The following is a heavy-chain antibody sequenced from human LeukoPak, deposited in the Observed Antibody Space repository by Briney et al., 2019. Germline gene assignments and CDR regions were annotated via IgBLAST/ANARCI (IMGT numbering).Heavy chain of an antibody. CDR2: IWYDGSNK. CDR1: GFTFSSYG. V-gene: IGHV3-33*06. Sequence: PRGSLRLSCAASGFTFSSYGMHWVRQAPGKGLEWVAVIWYDGSNKYYADSVKGRFTISRDNSKNTLYLQMNSLRAEDTAVYYCAKELEQQFDYWGQGTLVTVSS. D-gene: IGHD6-13*01. CDR3: AKELEQQFDY. J-gene: IGHJ4*02.